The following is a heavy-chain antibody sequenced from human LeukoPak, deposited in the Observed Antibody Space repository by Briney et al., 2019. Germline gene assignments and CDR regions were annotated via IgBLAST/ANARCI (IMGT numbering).Heavy chain of an antibody. J-gene: IGHJ4*02. V-gene: IGHV3-23*01. CDR2: ISGSGGST. Sequence: GGSLRLSCAASGFTFSSYAMSWVRQAPGKGLEWVSAISGSGGSTYYADSVKGRFTISRDNSKNTLYLQMNSLRAEDTAVYYCAKVPYSSSWYAPEFDYWGQGTLVTASS. D-gene: IGHD6-13*01. CDR1: GFTFSSYA. CDR3: AKVPYSSSWYAPEFDY.